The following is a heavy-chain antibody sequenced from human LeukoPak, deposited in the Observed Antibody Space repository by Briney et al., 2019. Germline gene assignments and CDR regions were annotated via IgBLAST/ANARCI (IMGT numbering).Heavy chain of an antibody. V-gene: IGHV4-59*01. CDR2: ICDSGTT. CDR1: GGSISSNC. CDR3: ARGVYYGLF. J-gene: IGHJ3*01. D-gene: IGHD3-16*01. Sequence: SETLSLTCAVSGGSISSNCWSWIRQPPGKGLEWIGYICDSGTTKYNPSVKSRVTISVDTSKNQFSLKLSSVTAVDTAVYYCARGVYYGLFWGQGTMVTVSS.